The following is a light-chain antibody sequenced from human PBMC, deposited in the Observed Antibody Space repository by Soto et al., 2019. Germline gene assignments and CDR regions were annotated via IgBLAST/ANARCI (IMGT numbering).Light chain of an antibody. CDR1: QDISSY. J-gene: IGKJ4*01. Sequence: DIQLTQSPSLLSASVGDRVTITCRASQDISSYLAWYQQKPGRAPELLIHGAHSLHSGVPSRFSGSGSGTEFSLTISSLQPEDVATYYCQQLNSYPLSFGGGTKVKI. V-gene: IGKV1-9*01. CDR3: QQLNSYPLS. CDR2: GAH.